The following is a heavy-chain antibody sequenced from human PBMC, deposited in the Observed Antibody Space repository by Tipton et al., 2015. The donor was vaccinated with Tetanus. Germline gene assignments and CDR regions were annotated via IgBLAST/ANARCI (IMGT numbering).Heavy chain of an antibody. J-gene: IGHJ4*02. Sequence: TLSLTCNVSGGLITTGGYSWGWIRQPPGQGLEWLGYIYQTDSTYYNPSVRSRLTLSLRRAKNQVSLKLISVTAADTAVYYCVRGRGLGAYSYGFEYWGQGALVTVSS. CDR2: IYQTDST. CDR3: VRGRGLGAYSYGFEY. CDR1: GGLITTGGYS. V-gene: IGHV4-30-2*01. D-gene: IGHD3-16*02.